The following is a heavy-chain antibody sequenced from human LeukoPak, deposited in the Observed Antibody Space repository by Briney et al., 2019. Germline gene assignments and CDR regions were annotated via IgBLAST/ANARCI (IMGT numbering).Heavy chain of an antibody. CDR1: GFTFSSYA. D-gene: IGHD2-15*01. V-gene: IGHV3-23*01. J-gene: IGHJ4*02. Sequence: PGGSLRLSCTTSGFTFSSYAMSWVRQAPGKGLEWVSGSGSDGITYYADSVKGRFTISRDKSKNTLYLQMNSLRAEDTAIYYCAKGSDDSCSSAFDFWGQGALVTVSS. CDR3: AKGSDDSCSSAFDF. CDR2: SGSDGIT.